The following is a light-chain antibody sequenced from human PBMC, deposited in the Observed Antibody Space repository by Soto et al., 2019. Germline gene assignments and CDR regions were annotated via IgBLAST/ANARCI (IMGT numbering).Light chain of an antibody. CDR2: DVS. Sequence: QSVLTQPASVSGSPGQSIAISCTGTSSDVGGYDYVSWYQQHPGKAPKLMIYDVSNRPSGVSSRFSGSKSGNTASLTISGLQAEYEADYYCNSYTSSSTYVVVTGTKVTVL. J-gene: IGLJ1*01. CDR3: NSYTSSSTYV. V-gene: IGLV2-14*01. CDR1: SSDVGGYDY.